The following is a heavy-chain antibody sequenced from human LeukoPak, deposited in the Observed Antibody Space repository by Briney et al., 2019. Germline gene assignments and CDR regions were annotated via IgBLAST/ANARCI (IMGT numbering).Heavy chain of an antibody. V-gene: IGHV4-59*01. CDR2: IFYSGST. Sequence: GSLRLSCAASGFTFSSYSMNWVRQPPGKGLEWIGYIFYSGSTYYNPSLKSRVTISVDTSKNQFSLKLSSVTAADTAVYYCARGPGTGIAAAGFDYWGQGTMVTVSS. D-gene: IGHD6-13*01. J-gene: IGHJ3*01. CDR3: ARGPGTGIAAAGFDY. CDR1: GFTFSSYS.